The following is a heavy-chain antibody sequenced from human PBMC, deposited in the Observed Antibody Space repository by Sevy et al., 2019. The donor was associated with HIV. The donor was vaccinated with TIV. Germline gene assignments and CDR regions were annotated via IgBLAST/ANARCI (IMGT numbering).Heavy chain of an antibody. CDR2: IFQSGAT. D-gene: IGHD1-26*01. CDR3: ARGRMGDTRSYYGAFDV. V-gene: IGHV4-30-2*01. CDR1: GASISSGGYS. Sequence: SETLSLTCAVSGASISSGGYSWNWIRQPPGKGLEWMGYIFQSGATYYIPSLQSRVTTSVDMSKNQYSLNLRSLTVADTAVYYCARGRMGDTRSYYGAFDVWGQGTTVTVSS. J-gene: IGHJ3*01.